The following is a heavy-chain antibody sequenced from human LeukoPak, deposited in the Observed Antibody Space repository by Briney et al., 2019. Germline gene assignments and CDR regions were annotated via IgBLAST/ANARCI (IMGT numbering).Heavy chain of an antibody. CDR2: INPNSGGT. CDR3: ARFDSSGYYYPFDY. D-gene: IGHD3-22*01. J-gene: IGHJ4*02. Sequence: ASVTVSFKASGYTFTGYYMHWVRQAPGQGLEWMGWINPNSGGTNYAQKFQGRVTMTRDTSISTAYMELSRLRSDDTAVYYCARFDSSGYYYPFDYWGQGTLVTVSS. CDR1: GYTFTGYY. V-gene: IGHV1-2*02.